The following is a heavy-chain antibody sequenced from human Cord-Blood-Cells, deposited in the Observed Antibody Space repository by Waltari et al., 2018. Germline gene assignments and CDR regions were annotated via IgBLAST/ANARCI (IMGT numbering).Heavy chain of an antibody. CDR2: INPNSGGT. CDR3: ARGPLDRGSYWYYYYYMDV. D-gene: IGHD1-26*01. CDR1: GYTFTGYY. J-gene: IGHJ6*03. Sequence: QVQLVQSGAEVKKPGASVKVSCKASGYTFTGYYMHWVRQAPGQGLEWMGWINPNSGGTNYAQKFQGRVTMTRDTSISTAYMELSRLRSDDTAVYYCARGPLDRGSYWYYYYYMDVWGKGTTVTVSS. V-gene: IGHV1-2*02.